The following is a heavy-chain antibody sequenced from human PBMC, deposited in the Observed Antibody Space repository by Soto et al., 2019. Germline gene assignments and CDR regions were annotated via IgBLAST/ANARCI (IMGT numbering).Heavy chain of an antibody. CDR1: GGSISSGDYY. J-gene: IGHJ4*02. V-gene: IGHV4-30-4*01. CDR2: IYYSGST. Sequence: SETLSLTCTVSGGSISSGDYYWSWIRQPPGKGLEWIGYIYYSGSTYYNPSLKSRVTISVDTPKNQFSLKLSSVTAADTAVYYCARVATMVRGFDYWGQGTLVTVSS. D-gene: IGHD3-10*01. CDR3: ARVATMVRGFDY.